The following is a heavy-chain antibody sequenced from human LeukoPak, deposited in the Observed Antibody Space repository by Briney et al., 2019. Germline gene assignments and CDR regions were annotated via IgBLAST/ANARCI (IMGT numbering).Heavy chain of an antibody. V-gene: IGHV3-21*01. D-gene: IGHD3-10*01. CDR3: ASFGESPP. CDR1: GFTVSSNY. J-gene: IGHJ5*02. CDR2: ISSSSSYI. Sequence: GGSLRLSCAASGFTVSSNYMNWVRQAPGKGLEWVSSISSSSSYIYYADSVKGRFTISRDNAKDSLYLQMNSLRAEDTAVYYCASFGESPPWGQGTLVTVSS.